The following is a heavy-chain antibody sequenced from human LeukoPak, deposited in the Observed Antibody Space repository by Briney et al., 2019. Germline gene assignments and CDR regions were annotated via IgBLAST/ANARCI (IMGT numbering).Heavy chain of an antibody. J-gene: IGHJ4*02. CDR2: IIPIFGTA. CDR3: ARGQRGYSGYDLNY. CDR1: GCTFSSYA. V-gene: IGHV1-69*13. Sequence: SVKVSCKASGCTFSSYAISWVRQAPGQGLEWMGGIIPIFGTANYAQKFQGRVTITADESTSTAYMELSSLRSEDTAVYYCARGQRGYSGYDLNYWGQGTLVTVSS. D-gene: IGHD5-12*01.